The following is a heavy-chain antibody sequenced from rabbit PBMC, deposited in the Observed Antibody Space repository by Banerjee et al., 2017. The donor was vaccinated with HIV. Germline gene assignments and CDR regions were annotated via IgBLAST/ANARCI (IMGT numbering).Heavy chain of an antibody. CDR2: IVTGSSGST. CDR3: ARDNDSSGWANL. D-gene: IGHD4-1*01. J-gene: IGHJ4*01. Sequence: QSLEESGGDLVKPGASLTLTCTASGFSFNSGYWIYWVRQAPGKGLEWIACIVTGSSGSTYYASWAKGRFTISKTSSTTVTLQMTSLTAADTATYFCARDNDSSGWANLWGPGTLVTVS. V-gene: IGHV1S40*01. CDR1: GFSFNSGYW.